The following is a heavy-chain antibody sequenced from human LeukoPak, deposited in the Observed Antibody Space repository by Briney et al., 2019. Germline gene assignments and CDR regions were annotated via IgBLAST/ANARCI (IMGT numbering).Heavy chain of an antibody. CDR1: RLTLSSYG. V-gene: IGHV3-23*01. J-gene: IGHJ5*02. Sequence: GGALRLSCAASRLTLSSYGMRWVRQAPGKGVEWVSAICGSGGSTYKAHSVKGRSPIYRENSKKTLYLHLNSMREEGPPVYYFAKDPRLYNWFYPCGHGTLVTVSS. CDR2: ICGSGGST. CDR3: AKDPRLYNWFYP.